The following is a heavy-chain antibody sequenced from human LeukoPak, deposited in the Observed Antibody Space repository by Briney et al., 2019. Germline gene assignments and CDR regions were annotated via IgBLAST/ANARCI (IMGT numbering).Heavy chain of an antibody. J-gene: IGHJ5*02. V-gene: IGHV5-51*01. D-gene: IGHD6-13*01. CDR3: ACRDLTSTWSFP. CDR2: IYPGDLRV. CDR1: GYSFTSYW. Sequence: WESLKISCQGFGYSFTSYWIGWVRQMPGKGMEWMGVIYPGDLRVRYNPSFQGQVTISVDKSINTAYLQWVSLRASDSAMYYCACRDLTSTWSFPWGQGTLVTVSS.